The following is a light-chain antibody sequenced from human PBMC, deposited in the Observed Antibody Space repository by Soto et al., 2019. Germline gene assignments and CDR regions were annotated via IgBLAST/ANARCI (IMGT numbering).Light chain of an antibody. J-gene: IGKJ5*01. Sequence: EIVLTQFPATLSLSPGESATLSCRASQSISYFLAWYQHKPGRAPRLLIFDASNRATGIPARFSGSGSGTDFTLTISSLEPEDFAGYYGQQRSIWPPVTFGQGTRLE. CDR3: QQRSIWPPVT. CDR1: QSISYF. CDR2: DAS. V-gene: IGKV3-11*01.